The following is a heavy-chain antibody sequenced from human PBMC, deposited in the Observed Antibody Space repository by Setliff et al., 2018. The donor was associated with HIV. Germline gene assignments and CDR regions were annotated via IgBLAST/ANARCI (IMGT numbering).Heavy chain of an antibody. Sequence: ASVKVSCKASGYTFISYGITWVRQAPGQGLEWMGWITPFNGNTNYAQKLQGRVTMTTDTSTSTAYMELRSLRSDDTAVYYCARRGDSYGLDPIYYYYYYMDVWGKGTTVTVSS. D-gene: IGHD5-18*01. CDR3: ARRGDSYGLDPIYYYYYYMDV. V-gene: IGHV1-18*01. CDR1: GYTFISYG. CDR2: ITPFNGNT. J-gene: IGHJ6*03.